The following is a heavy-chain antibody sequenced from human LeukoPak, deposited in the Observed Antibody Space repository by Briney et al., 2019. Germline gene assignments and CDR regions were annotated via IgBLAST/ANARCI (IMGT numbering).Heavy chain of an antibody. CDR1: GFTFSTYE. CDR3: ARDYGGNSIDY. D-gene: IGHD4-23*01. J-gene: IGHJ4*02. V-gene: IGHV3-48*03. Sequence: GGSLRLSCSASGFTFSTYEMNWVRQTPGKGLEWVAHIISGGTTQYYADSVRGRFTISRDNAKNSVYLQMNGLRAEDTAVYYCARDYGGNSIDYWGQGTLVTVSS. CDR2: IISGGTTQ.